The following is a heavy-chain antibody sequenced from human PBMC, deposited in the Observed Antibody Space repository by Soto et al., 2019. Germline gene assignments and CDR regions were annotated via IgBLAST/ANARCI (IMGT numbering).Heavy chain of an antibody. CDR2: ISSSSSYI. D-gene: IGHD1-26*01. V-gene: IGHV3-21*01. CDR3: ARDRELLLLSYYYYYGMDV. Sequence: GGSLRLSCAASGFTFSSYSMNWVRQAPGKGLGWVSSISSSSSYIYYADSVKGRFTISRDNAKNSLYLQMNSLRAEDTAVYYCARDRELLLLSYYYYYGMDVWGQGTTVTVSS. CDR1: GFTFSSYS. J-gene: IGHJ6*02.